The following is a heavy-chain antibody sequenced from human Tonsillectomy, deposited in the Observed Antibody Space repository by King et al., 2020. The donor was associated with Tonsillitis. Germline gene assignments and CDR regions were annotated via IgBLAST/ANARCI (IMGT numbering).Heavy chain of an antibody. J-gene: IGHJ4*02. CDR1: GGSISSGTYY. CDR2: ISTGGNT. Sequence: PLQESGPGLVKPSQTLSLTCTVSGGSISSGTYYWSWIRQPAGKGLEWIGRISTGGNTNYNPSLKSRVTISVDTSKNQFSLKLSSVTAADTAVYFCARGDYAILTGSYAFDYWGQGALVTVSS. V-gene: IGHV4-61*02. D-gene: IGHD3-9*01. CDR3: ARGDYAILTGSYAFDY.